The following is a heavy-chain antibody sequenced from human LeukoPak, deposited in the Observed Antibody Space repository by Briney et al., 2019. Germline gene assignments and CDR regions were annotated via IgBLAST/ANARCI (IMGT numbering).Heavy chain of an antibody. V-gene: IGHV3-33*08. D-gene: IGHD1-14*01. J-gene: IGHJ4*02. Sequence: PGGSLRLSCAASGFTFRNYSMNWVRQAPGKGLEWVAVIWYGGSNKYYADSVKGRFTISRDNSKNTLYLQMNSLRAEDTAVYYCARGTGQLDYWGQGTLVTVSS. CDR2: IWYGGSNK. CDR1: GFTFRNYS. CDR3: ARGTGQLDY.